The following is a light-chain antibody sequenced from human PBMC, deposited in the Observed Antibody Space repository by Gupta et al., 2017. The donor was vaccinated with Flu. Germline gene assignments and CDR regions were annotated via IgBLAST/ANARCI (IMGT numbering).Light chain of an antibody. CDR3: QSYDISLNGLGV. J-gene: IGLJ3*02. Sequence: QAVLTQPPSVSGAPGQRVTISCTGSNSNIGAGFDVHWYQHLPGTAPKLLIYSNTNRPSGVPDRFSGSKSGTSASLAITGLQGEDEADYYCQSYDISLNGLGVFGGGTKLSVL. CDR2: SNT. CDR1: NSNIGAGFD. V-gene: IGLV1-40*01.